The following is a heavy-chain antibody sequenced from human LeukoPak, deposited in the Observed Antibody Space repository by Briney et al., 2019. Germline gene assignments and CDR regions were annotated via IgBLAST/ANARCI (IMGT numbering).Heavy chain of an antibody. CDR2: IYYSGST. V-gene: IGHV4-30-4*08. Sequence: PSQTLSLTCTVSGGSISSGDYYWSWIRQPPGKGLEWIGYIYYSGSTNYNPSLKSRVTISVDTSKNQFSLNLSSVTAADTAFYYCARGLADYAGGDDAFDIWGRGTMVTVSS. CDR1: GGSISSGDYY. D-gene: IGHD2-2*01. J-gene: IGHJ3*02. CDR3: ARGLADYAGGDDAFDI.